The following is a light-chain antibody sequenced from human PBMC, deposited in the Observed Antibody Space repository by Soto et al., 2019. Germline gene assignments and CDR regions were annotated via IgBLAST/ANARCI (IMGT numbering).Light chain of an antibody. V-gene: IGKV4-1*01. J-gene: IGKJ1*01. CDR3: QQYYSAPWM. CDR1: QSVLYSSNNKNY. Sequence: DIVMTQSPDSLAVSLGERATINCKSSQSVLYSSNNKNYLAWYQQKPGQPPKMLIYLAATRESGFPDRFSGSGSGTDFTLTISSLQAEDVAVYYCQQYYSAPWMFGQGTKVEIK. CDR2: LAA.